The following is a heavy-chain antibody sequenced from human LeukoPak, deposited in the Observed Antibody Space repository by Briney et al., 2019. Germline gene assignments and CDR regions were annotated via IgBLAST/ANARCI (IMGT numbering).Heavy chain of an antibody. CDR3: ARGSGGYYYYYYGMDV. D-gene: IGHD3-10*01. J-gene: IGHJ6*02. V-gene: IGHV1-69*13. CDR1: GGTFSSYA. Sequence: SVKVSCKASGGTFSSYAISWVRQAPGQGLEWMGGIIPIFGTANYAQKFRGRVTITADESTSTAYMELSSLRSEDTAVYYCARGSGGYYYYYYGMDVWGQGTTVTVSS. CDR2: IIPIFGTA.